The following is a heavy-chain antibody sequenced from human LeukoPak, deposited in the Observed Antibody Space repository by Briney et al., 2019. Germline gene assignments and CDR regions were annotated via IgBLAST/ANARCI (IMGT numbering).Heavy chain of an antibody. D-gene: IGHD6-19*01. J-gene: IGHJ6*03. CDR2: ISRNSGSI. V-gene: IGHV3-9*01. Sequence: PGGSLRLSCAASGFSFDDYAMHWVRQAPGKGLEWVSDISRNSGSIGYADSVKGRFTISRDNAKNSLYLQVNSLRAEDTALYYCAKTAVAGSTDYHYMDVWGKGTTVTVSS. CDR3: AKTAVAGSTDYHYMDV. CDR1: GFSFDDYA.